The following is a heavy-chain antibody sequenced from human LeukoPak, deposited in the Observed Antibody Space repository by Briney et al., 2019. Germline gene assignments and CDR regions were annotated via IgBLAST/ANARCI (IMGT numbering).Heavy chain of an antibody. CDR3: ARGGYYYDSSGFLYYFDY. CDR2: IGSRGDTI. CDR1: GFSFSTYA. D-gene: IGHD3-22*01. J-gene: IGHJ4*02. V-gene: IGHV3-48*01. Sequence: QPGGSLRLSCAASGFSFSTYAMNWVRQAPGKGLEWIVYIGSRGDTIYYADSVKGRFTISRDNAKNSLYLQMNSLRAEDTALYYCARGGYYYDSSGFLYYFDYWGRGTLVTVSS.